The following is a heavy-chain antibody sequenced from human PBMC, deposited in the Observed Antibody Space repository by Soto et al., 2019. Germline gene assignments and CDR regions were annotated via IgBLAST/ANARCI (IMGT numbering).Heavy chain of an antibody. CDR2: VYYSGST. V-gene: IGHV4-59*01. J-gene: IGHJ4*02. CDR3: ATDQKGYSGINGFDY. D-gene: IGHD1-26*01. Sequence: SETLSLTCTVFGGSISRNYWSWIRQPPGKGLEWIGYVYYSGSTNYNPSLKSRVTISVDTSKKQFSLKLSSVTAADTAVYYCATDQKGYSGINGFDYWGQGTLVTVSS. CDR1: GGSISRNY.